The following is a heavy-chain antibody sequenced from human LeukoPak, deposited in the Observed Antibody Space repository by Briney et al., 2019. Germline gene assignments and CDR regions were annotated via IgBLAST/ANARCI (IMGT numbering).Heavy chain of an antibody. CDR2: ISIRGSTI. CDR1: GFTVSSYE. CDR3: ARVVDTPMVLSGAIDI. D-gene: IGHD5-18*01. Sequence: PGRSLRLSCAAAGFTVSSYEMNWVRQPPGKGREGVSYISIRGSTIYYAYSVKGRFTVSRDNAKNSLYLQMNSLRDEDAAVYYCARVVDTPMVLSGAIDIWGQGTVVSVSS. J-gene: IGHJ3*02. V-gene: IGHV3-48*03.